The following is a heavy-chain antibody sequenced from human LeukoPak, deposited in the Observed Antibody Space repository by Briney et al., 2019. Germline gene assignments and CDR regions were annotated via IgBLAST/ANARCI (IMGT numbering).Heavy chain of an antibody. Sequence: ASVKVSCKASGEIDSSYGISWVRQAPGQGLEWMGWISTHNGNTNYAQKVQGRVIMTTDTSTSTAYMERRSLRSDDTAVYYCANRPHDYGDYGDAFDIWGQGTMVTVAS. J-gene: IGHJ3*02. D-gene: IGHD4-17*01. CDR2: ISTHNGNT. CDR3: ANRPHDYGDYGDAFDI. CDR1: GEIDSSYG. V-gene: IGHV1-18*01.